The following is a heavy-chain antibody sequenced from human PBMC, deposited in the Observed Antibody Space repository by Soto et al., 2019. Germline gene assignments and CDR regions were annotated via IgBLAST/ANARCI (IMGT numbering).Heavy chain of an antibody. V-gene: IGHV1-18*01. J-gene: IGHJ4*02. CDR2: ISGSNGYP. Sequence: QVQLVQSGAGVRMPGASVNVSCKTSGYIFTNYGVAWVRQAPGQGLELVEWISGSNGYPKHTQKLQGRVSVNTDTTTRTGYMELRNLRSDVTAVYYCARASAGALYEFWGQGPRVTVSS. D-gene: IGHD3-22*01. CDR3: ARASAGALYEF. CDR1: GYIFTNYG.